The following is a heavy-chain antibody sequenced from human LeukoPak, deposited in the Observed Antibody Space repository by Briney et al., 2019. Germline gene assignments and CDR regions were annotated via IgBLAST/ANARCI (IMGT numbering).Heavy chain of an antibody. Sequence: ASVKVSCKASGYTFTGYYMHWVRQAPGQGLEWMGWINPNSGGTNYAQKFQGRVTMTRDTSISTAYMELSRLRSDDTAVCYCAREGGYVVVVPAALDYWGQGTLVTVSS. D-gene: IGHD2-2*01. J-gene: IGHJ4*02. CDR1: GYTFTGYY. CDR3: AREGGYVVVVPAALDY. CDR2: INPNSGGT. V-gene: IGHV1-2*02.